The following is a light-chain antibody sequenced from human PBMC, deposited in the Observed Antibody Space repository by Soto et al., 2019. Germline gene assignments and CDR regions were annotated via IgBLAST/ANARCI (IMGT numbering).Light chain of an antibody. CDR3: SSYAGNYIVL. V-gene: IGLV2-11*01. CDR2: DVT. CDR1: SSDVGGYNY. J-gene: IGLJ2*01. Sequence: QSALTQPRSVSGSPGQSVTISCTGTSSDVGGYNYISWYQQHPGKAPKLMIYDVTKRPSGVPDRFSGSKSGNTASLTISGLQAEDEADYSCSSYAGNYIVLFGGGTKLTVL.